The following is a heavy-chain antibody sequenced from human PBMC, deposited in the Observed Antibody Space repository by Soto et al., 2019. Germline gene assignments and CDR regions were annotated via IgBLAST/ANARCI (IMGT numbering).Heavy chain of an antibody. Sequence: GGSLRLSCAASGFTFSSYAMSWVRQAPGKGLEWVSAISGSGGSTYYADSVKGRLTISRDNSKNTLYLQMNSLRAEDTAVYYCAKGFWSGYYGYMDVWGKGTTVTVSS. J-gene: IGHJ6*03. D-gene: IGHD3-3*01. V-gene: IGHV3-23*01. CDR1: GFTFSSYA. CDR3: AKGFWSGYYGYMDV. CDR2: ISGSGGST.